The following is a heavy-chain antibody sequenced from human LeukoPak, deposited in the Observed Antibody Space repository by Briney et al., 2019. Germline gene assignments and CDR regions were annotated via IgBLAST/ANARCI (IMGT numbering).Heavy chain of an antibody. CDR3: AREARGRDGYNPDY. J-gene: IGHJ4*02. CDR1: GGTCSSDA. Sequence: GASVKVSCKASGGTCSSDAISWVRQGPGQGRECMGGIIPIFGTANYAQKFQGRVTITADESTSTAYMELSSLRSEDTAEYYRAREARGRDGYNPDYWGQGTLVTVSS. V-gene: IGHV1-69*13. D-gene: IGHD5-24*01. CDR2: IIPIFGTA.